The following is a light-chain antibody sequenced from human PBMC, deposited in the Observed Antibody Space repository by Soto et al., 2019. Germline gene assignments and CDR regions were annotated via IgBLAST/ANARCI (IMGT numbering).Light chain of an antibody. V-gene: IGKV3-20*01. CDR1: QSVSSSY. J-gene: IGKJ4*01. Sequence: EIVLTQSPGTLSLSPGERATLSCRASQSVSSSYLAWYQQKPGQAPRLLIYGASSRATGIPDRFSGSGSGTDFTLTISRLEPEDFAVYYCHQYGSSLPLTCGGGTKVEIK. CDR2: GAS. CDR3: HQYGSSLPLT.